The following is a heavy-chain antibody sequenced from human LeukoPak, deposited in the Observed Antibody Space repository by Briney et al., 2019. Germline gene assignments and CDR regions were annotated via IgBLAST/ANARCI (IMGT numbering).Heavy chain of an antibody. CDR2: INVYNGNT. Sequence: GASVKVSCKTSGYTFTTYTINWVRQAPGQGLEWMGWINVYNGNTNNAQKFQGRVTMTTDTSTSTAYMELTSLRSDDTAVYYCARWDRVDIAATNDEYWGQGTLVTVSS. CDR3: ARWDRVDIAATNDEY. V-gene: IGHV1-18*04. J-gene: IGHJ4*02. D-gene: IGHD5-12*01. CDR1: GYTFTTYT.